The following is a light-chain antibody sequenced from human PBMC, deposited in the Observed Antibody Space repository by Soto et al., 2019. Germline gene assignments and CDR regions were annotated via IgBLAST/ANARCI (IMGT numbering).Light chain of an antibody. Sequence: EIVLTQSPGTLSLSPGESATLSCGASQSVSSRFLAWYQQKPGRAPRVLIYDASTRATGVPDRFSGSGSGTDFTLTISRLEPEDFAVYYCQQRSNWPPITFGQGTRLEL. V-gene: IGKV3D-20*02. CDR1: QSVSSRF. J-gene: IGKJ5*01. CDR3: QQRSNWPPIT. CDR2: DAS.